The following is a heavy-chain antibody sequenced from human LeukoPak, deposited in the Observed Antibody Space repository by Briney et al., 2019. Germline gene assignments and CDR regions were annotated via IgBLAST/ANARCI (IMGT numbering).Heavy chain of an antibody. V-gene: IGHV1-69*06. Sequence: GASVKVSCKASGGTFSSYAISWVRQAPGQGLEWMGGIIPIFGTANYAQKFQGRVTITADKSTSTAYMELSSLRSEDTAVYYCARDGRDSSSWYSWFDPWGQGTLVTVSS. J-gene: IGHJ5*02. CDR3: ARDGRDSSSWYSWFDP. D-gene: IGHD6-13*01. CDR1: GGTFSSYA. CDR2: IIPIFGTA.